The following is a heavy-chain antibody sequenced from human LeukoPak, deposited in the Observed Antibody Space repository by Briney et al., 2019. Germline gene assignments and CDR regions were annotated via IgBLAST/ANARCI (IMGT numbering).Heavy chain of an antibody. CDR2: IKSKTDGGTT. Sequence: GGSLRLSCAASGFTFSNAWMSWVRQAPGKGLEWVGRIKSKTDGGTTDYAAPVKGRFTISRDDSENTLFLQMNSLKTEDTAVYYCTTERRESSGWYNWCFDYWGQGTLVTVSS. V-gene: IGHV3-15*01. D-gene: IGHD6-19*01. CDR3: TTERRESSGWYNWCFDY. CDR1: GFTFSNAW. J-gene: IGHJ4*02.